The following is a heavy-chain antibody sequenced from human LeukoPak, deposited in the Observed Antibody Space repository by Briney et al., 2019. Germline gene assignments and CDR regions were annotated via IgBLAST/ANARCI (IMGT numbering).Heavy chain of an antibody. D-gene: IGHD2-15*01. J-gene: IGHJ4*02. CDR1: GFTFSSYA. CDR3: AKGSGGSCHSATDY. Sequence: PGGSLRLSCAASGFTFSSYAMSWVRQAPGKGLEWVSAISGSDSTYYADSVKGRFTISRDNSKNTLYLQMNSLRAEDTAIYYCAKGSGGSCHSATDYWGQGTLVTVSS. V-gene: IGHV3-23*01. CDR2: ISGSDST.